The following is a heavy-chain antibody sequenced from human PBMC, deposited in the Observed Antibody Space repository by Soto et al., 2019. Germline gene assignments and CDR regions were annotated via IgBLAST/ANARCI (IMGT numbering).Heavy chain of an antibody. D-gene: IGHD3-22*01. CDR3: AKGYYDSPGYLTHLMGDH. V-gene: IGHV3-23*01. CDR1: GFPFSTYP. Sequence: VQRLESGGGLVQRGGSLRLSCAASGFPFSTYPLSWVRQAPGKGLEWVSVIRGSGGDTYYADAVKGRFTISRDNSKNTLSLQMNSLRAEDTAVYYCAKGYYDSPGYLTHLMGDHWGQGTLVTVSS. J-gene: IGHJ4*02. CDR2: IRGSGGDT.